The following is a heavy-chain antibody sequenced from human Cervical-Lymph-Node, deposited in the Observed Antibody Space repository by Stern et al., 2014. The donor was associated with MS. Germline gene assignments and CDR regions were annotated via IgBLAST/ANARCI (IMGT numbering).Heavy chain of an antibody. CDR1: GGTSTKYA. V-gene: IGHV1-69*01. CDR2: IIPIFRAT. D-gene: IGHD4-17*01. J-gene: IGHJ6*02. Sequence: QVQLVQSGAEVKKPGSSVPVSCKASGGTSTKYAISWARQAPGQGLEWMGGIIPIFRATYYAQRFQGRVTITADESTSTGYMELSSLTSEDTAIYYCSTYGDDFGMDIWGQGTTVTVSS. CDR3: STYGDDFGMDI.